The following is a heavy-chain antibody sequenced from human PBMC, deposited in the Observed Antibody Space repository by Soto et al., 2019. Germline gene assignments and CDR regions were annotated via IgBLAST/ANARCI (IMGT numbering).Heavy chain of an antibody. D-gene: IGHD3-22*01. CDR3: ARGTYYYDSSGYYYWTAVDY. CDR1: GYTFTSYY. CDR2: IIPIFGTA. Sequence: ASVKVSCKASGYTFTSYYMHWVRQAPGQGLEWMGGIIPIFGTANYAQKFQGKVTITADESTSTAYMELSSLRSEDTAVYYCARGTYYYDSSGYYYWTAVDYWGQGTLVTVSS. J-gene: IGHJ4*02. V-gene: IGHV1-69*13.